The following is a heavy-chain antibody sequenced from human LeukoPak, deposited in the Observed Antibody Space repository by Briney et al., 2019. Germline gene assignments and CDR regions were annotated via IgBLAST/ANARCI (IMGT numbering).Heavy chain of an antibody. D-gene: IGHD3-10*01. CDR3: ARDSGSGSYYKQYFDY. CDR1: GYTFTIYY. V-gene: IGHV1-46*01. J-gene: IGHJ4*02. Sequence: ASVTVSCTASGYTFTIYYMHWVRQAPGQGLEWMGIINPSGGSTSYAQKFQGRVTMTRDTSTSTVYMELSSLRSEDTAVYYCARDSGSGSYYKQYFDYWGQGTLVTISS. CDR2: INPSGGST.